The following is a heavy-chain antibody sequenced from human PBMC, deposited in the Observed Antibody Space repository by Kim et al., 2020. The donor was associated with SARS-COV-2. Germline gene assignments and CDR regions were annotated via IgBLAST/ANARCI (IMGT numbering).Heavy chain of an antibody. D-gene: IGHD1-26*01. J-gene: IGHJ4*02. CDR3: ARIAGPKYSGSYRFDY. CDR1: GGSISSSSYY. Sequence: SETLSLTCTVSGGSISSSSYYWGWIRQPPGKGLEWIGSIYYSGSTYYNPSLKSRVTISVDTSKNQFSLKLSSVTAADTAVYYCARIAGPKYSGSYRFDYWGQGTLVTVSS. CDR2: IYYSGST. V-gene: IGHV4-39*07.